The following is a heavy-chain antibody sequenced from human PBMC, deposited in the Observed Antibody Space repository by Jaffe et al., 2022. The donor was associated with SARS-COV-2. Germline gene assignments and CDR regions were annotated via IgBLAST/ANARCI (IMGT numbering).Heavy chain of an antibody. V-gene: IGHV3-23*01. CDR3: VKGGYLGYCSGTSCYTLGWGPLDY. CDR2: IGDSGGST. J-gene: IGHJ4*02. D-gene: IGHD2-2*02. Sequence: VQLLESGGGLVQPGGSLRLSCAASGFTFSSSPMSWVRQAPGKGLEWVSLIGDSGGSTYYADSAKGRFTISRDNSKNTLHLQMNGLRAEDTAVYYCVKGGYLGYCSGTSCYTLGWGPLDYWGQGTLVTVSS. CDR1: GFTFSSSP.